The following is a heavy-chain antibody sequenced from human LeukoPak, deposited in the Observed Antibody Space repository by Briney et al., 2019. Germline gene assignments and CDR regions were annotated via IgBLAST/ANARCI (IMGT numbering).Heavy chain of an antibody. D-gene: IGHD1-26*01. Sequence: GGSLRLSCAASGFTFSSYSMNWVRQAPGEGLEWVSYISSSSSTIYYADSVKGRFTISRDNAKNSLYLQMNSLRAEDTAVYYCAREPPRGSFDYWGQGTLVTVSS. V-gene: IGHV3-48*01. CDR1: GFTFSSYS. CDR3: AREPPRGSFDY. CDR2: ISSSSSTI. J-gene: IGHJ4*02.